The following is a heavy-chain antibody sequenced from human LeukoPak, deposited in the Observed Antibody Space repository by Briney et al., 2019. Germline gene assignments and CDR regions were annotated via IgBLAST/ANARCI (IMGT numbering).Heavy chain of an antibody. Sequence: GASVKVSCKASGYTFTSYAISWVRQAPGQGLEWMGRIIPILGIANYAQKLQGRVTMTTDTSTSTAYMELRSLRSDDTAVYYCAREGRTYYYGSGRPNTIGTHAFDIWGQGTMVTVSS. V-gene: IGHV1-18*01. J-gene: IGHJ3*02. CDR3: AREGRTYYYGSGRPNTIGTHAFDI. D-gene: IGHD3-10*01. CDR1: GYTFTSYA. CDR2: IIPILGIA.